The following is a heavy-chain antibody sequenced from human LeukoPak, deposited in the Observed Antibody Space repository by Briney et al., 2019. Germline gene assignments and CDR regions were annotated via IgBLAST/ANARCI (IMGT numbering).Heavy chain of an antibody. J-gene: IGHJ6*02. V-gene: IGHV4-4*07. CDR1: GGSISSYY. Sequence: PSETLSLTCTVSGGSISSYYWSWIRQPPGKGLEWISRIYTSGSTNYNPSLKSRVTMSVDTSKNQFSLKLSSVTAADTAVYYCARESRATIFGVVIRDYYYGMDVWGQGTTVTVSS. D-gene: IGHD3-3*01. CDR2: IYTSGST. CDR3: ARESRATIFGVVIRDYYYGMDV.